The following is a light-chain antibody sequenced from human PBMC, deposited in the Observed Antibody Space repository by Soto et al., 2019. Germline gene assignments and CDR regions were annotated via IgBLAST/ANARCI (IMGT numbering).Light chain of an antibody. V-gene: IGKV3-20*01. CDR3: QQYGSSPPWA. J-gene: IGKJ1*01. Sequence: EIVLTQSPGTLSLSPGERATLSCRASQSVSSTYLAWYQQKPGQAPRLLIYGASTRANGIPNRFSGSGSGTDFTLTVIRLELEDFAVYYCQQYGSSPPWAFGQGTKVEIK. CDR2: GAS. CDR1: QSVSSTY.